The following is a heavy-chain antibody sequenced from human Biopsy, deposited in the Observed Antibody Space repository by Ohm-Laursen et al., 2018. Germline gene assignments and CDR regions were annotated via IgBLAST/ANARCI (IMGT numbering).Heavy chain of an antibody. Sequence: LSLTCAAFGFTFSVYAMHWVRQAPGRGLEWVSIIWYDGSNEYYADSVKGRFTISRDNSRDTLYLQMSSLRAEDTAVYYCAKDRYNYTPIGGFSMDVWGQGTTVTVSS. D-gene: IGHD5-18*01. CDR1: GFTFSVYA. CDR3: AKDRYNYTPIGGFSMDV. CDR2: IWYDGSNE. V-gene: IGHV3-30*02. J-gene: IGHJ6*02.